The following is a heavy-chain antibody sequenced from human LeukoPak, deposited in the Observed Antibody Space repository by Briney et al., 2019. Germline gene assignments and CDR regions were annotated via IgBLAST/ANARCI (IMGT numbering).Heavy chain of an antibody. V-gene: IGHV3-21*01. J-gene: IGHJ4*02. CDR3: ARPPCSSSWYGDY. CDR1: GFTFSSYS. CDR2: ISSSSSYI. Sequence: PGGSLRLSCAASGFTFSSYSMNWVRQAPGKGLEWVSSISSSSSYIYYADSVKGRFTISRDNAKNSLYLQMNSLRAEDTAVYYCARPPCSSSWYGDYWGQGTLVTVSS. D-gene: IGHD6-13*01.